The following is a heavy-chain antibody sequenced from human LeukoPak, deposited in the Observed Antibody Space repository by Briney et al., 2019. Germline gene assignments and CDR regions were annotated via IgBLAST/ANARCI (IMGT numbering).Heavy chain of an antibody. V-gene: IGHV4-61*02. D-gene: IGHD3-10*01. Sequence: TSETLSLTCTVSGGSISSGGYYWSWIRQPAGKGLEWIGRIYTSGSTVYSPSLKSRVTISVDTSKNQFSLKLSSVTAADTAVYYCARDRSFDYWGQGTLVTVSS. CDR1: GGSISSGGYY. CDR2: IYTSGST. J-gene: IGHJ4*02. CDR3: ARDRSFDY.